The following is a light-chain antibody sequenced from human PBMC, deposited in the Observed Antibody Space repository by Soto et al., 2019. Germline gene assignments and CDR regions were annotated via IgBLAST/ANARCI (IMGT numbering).Light chain of an antibody. CDR3: SSYAGSNNFVL. CDR2: EVS. V-gene: IGLV2-8*01. Sequence: QSVLTQPPSASGSPGQSVTISCTGTSSDVGGSNYVSWYQQHPGKAPKLMIYEVSKRPSGVPDRFSGSKSGNTASLTVSGLQADDEADYYCSSYAGSNNFVLFGGGTKLTDL. J-gene: IGLJ2*01. CDR1: SSDVGGSNY.